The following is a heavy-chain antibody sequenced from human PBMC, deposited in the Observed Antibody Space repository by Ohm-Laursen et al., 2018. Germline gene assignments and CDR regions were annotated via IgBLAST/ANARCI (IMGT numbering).Heavy chain of an antibody. D-gene: IGHD1-7*01. CDR1: GFTFSSYG. CDR3: ARDRGITGTRGYYYYGMDV. CDR2: IWYDGSNK. Sequence: SLRLSCSASGFTFSSYGMHWVRQAPGKGLEWVAVIWYDGSNKYYADSVKGRFTISRDNSKNTLYLQMNSLRAEDTAVYYCARDRGITGTRGYYYYGMDVWGQGTTVNVSS. V-gene: IGHV3-33*01. J-gene: IGHJ6*02.